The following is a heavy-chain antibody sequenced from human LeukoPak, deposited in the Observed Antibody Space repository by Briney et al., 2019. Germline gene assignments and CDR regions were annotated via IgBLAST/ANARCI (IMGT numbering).Heavy chain of an antibody. CDR2: IYNSGST. J-gene: IGHJ5*02. V-gene: IGHV4-39*01. D-gene: IGHD2-21*01. CDR3: ARRSTVVGMGWFEP. CDR1: GGSISSNHYY. Sequence: SETLSLTRTVSGGSISSNHYYRDWIRQPPGKGLECIWNIYNSGSTYYTPSLKRRVTISVDTSKKQFSLKLSSVTAPHTALYFCARRSTVVGMGWFEPWEEGCLVSVYS.